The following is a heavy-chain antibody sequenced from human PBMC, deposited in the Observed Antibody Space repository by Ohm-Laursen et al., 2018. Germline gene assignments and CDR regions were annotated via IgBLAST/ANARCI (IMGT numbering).Heavy chain of an antibody. Sequence: GTLSLTCTVSGGSISSYYWSWIRQPAGKGLEWIGRLYTSGSTNYNPSLKSRVTISVDTSKSQFSLRLTSVTAADTAVYFCARVNRGNYGSNWYFDLWGRGTLVTVSS. CDR3: ARVNRGNYGSNWYFDL. D-gene: IGHD3-10*01. V-gene: IGHV4-4*07. CDR1: GGSISSYY. J-gene: IGHJ2*01. CDR2: LYTSGST.